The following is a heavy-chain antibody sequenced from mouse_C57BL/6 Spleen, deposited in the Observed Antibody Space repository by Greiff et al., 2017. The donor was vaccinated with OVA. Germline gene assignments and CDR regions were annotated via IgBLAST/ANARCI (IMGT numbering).Heavy chain of an antibody. V-gene: IGHV1-81*01. D-gene: IGHD3-2*02. J-gene: IGHJ4*01. CDR2: IYPRSGNP. Sequence: VQLQQSGAELARPGASVKLSCKASGYTFTSYGISWVKQSTGQGLEWIGAIYPRSGNPYYNEKFKGKATLPAAKSSSTAYMELRSLTSAASAVYFCARRGDSSGYAMDYWGQGTSVTVSS. CDR3: ARRGDSSGYAMDY. CDR1: GYTFTSYG.